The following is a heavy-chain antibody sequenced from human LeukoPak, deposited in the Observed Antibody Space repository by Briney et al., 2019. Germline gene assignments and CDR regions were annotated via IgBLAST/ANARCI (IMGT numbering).Heavy chain of an antibody. J-gene: IGHJ1*01. V-gene: IGHV3-7*01. CDR2: MNQDGTEK. D-gene: IGHD6-13*01. CDR1: GFTFTTW. CDR3: VKGMAGAGWTLQD. Sequence: PGGSLRLSCEASGFTFTTWMNWVRQAPGKGLELVANMNQDGTEKDYVDSVRGRFTISRDNAKNPLYLQMNSLRAEDTAVYFCVKGMAGAGWTLQDWGQGTLVTVSS.